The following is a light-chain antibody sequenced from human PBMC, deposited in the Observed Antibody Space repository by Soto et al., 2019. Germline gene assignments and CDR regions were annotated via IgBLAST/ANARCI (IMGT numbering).Light chain of an antibody. CDR3: QQYSSSQGWT. CDR2: NAS. V-gene: IGKV3-20*01. CDR1: QSVRTTY. J-gene: IGKJ1*01. Sequence: EIVLTQSPGTRSLSPGERSTLSCSASQSVRTTYLAWYQQKPGQAPRLLLYNASNRTTGIPDRFSGGGSGTDFTLTINRLEPADFAVYFCQQYSSSQGWTFGQGTKVDIK.